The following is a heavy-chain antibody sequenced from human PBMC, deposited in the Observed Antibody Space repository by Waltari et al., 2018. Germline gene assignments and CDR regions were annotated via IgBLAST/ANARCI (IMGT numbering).Heavy chain of an antibody. Sequence: EVQLVQSGAEVKKPGATVKISCKVSGYTFTDYYMHWVQQAPGKGLEWMGLVDPEDGETRYAEKFQGRVTITADTSTDTAYMELSSLRSEDTAVYYCATAPRNYYDSSGTRDAFDIWGQGTMVTVSS. CDR1: GYTFTDYY. D-gene: IGHD3-22*01. CDR2: VDPEDGET. V-gene: IGHV1-69-2*01. CDR3: ATAPRNYYDSSGTRDAFDI. J-gene: IGHJ3*02.